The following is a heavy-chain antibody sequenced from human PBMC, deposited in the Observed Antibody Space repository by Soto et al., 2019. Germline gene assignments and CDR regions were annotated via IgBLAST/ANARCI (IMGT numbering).Heavy chain of an antibody. Sequence: SETLSLTCDVSGYSITSVHYWGWIRQPPGKGLEWIGIIHHSGSTYYSPSLKSRVTISIDTSRNRFSLKVTSVTAADTAVYYFAIRIEMTTMKTGMDVWGQGTTVTVSS. V-gene: IGHV4-38-2*01. CDR2: IHHSGST. J-gene: IGHJ6*02. CDR3: AIRIEMTTMKTGMDV. CDR1: GYSITSVHY.